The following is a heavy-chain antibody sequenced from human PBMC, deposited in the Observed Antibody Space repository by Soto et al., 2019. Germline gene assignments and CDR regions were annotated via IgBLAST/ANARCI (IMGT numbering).Heavy chain of an antibody. CDR2: IYNSGST. CDR1: GDSISTYH. D-gene: IGHD3-3*01. CDR3: ARQSGTFSHFDY. V-gene: IGHV4-59*08. J-gene: IGHJ4*02. Sequence: SETLSLTCTVSGDSISTYHWSWIRQPPGKGLEWIGYIYNSGSTNYNPSLKSRVTIAVDTSKNQFSLKLSSVTAADTAVYYCARQSGTFSHFDYWGQGTPVTVSS.